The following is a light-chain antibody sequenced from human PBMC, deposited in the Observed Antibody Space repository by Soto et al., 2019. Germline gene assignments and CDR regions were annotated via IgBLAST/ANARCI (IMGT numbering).Light chain of an antibody. CDR1: SSDLGAYKY. Sequence: QSVLTQPASVSASLGQSITISCTGTSSDLGAYKYVSWFQQHPGKAPKLMIYDVSKRPSGVPDRFSGSKSGNTASLTISGLQAEDEADYYCCSYAGSYSYVFGTGTKVTVL. V-gene: IGLV2-11*01. CDR2: DVS. J-gene: IGLJ1*01. CDR3: CSYAGSYSYV.